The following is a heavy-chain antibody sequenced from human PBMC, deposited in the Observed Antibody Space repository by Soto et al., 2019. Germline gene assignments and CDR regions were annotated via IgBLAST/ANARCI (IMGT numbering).Heavy chain of an antibody. D-gene: IGHD2-15*01. CDR2: IIPIFGTA. Sequence: QVQLVQSGAEVKEPGSSVTVSCKASGGTFSSNTLSWVRQAPGQGLEWMGGIIPIFGTANYAQKFQGRVTITADESTSTAYMELSSLRSEDTAVYYCARAREGYCSGDNCYFYYGMDVWVQGTTVTVSS. V-gene: IGHV1-69*12. CDR3: ARAREGYCSGDNCYFYYGMDV. J-gene: IGHJ6*02. CDR1: GGTFSSNT.